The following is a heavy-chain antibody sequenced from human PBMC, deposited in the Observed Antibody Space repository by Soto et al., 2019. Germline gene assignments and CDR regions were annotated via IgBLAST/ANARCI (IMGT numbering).Heavy chain of an antibody. D-gene: IGHD1-26*01. V-gene: IGHV3-23*01. CDR3: AKDFSPSWELHDY. CDR1: GFTFSSYA. J-gene: IGHJ4*02. Sequence: EVQLLESGGGLVQPGGSLRLSCAASGFTFSSYAMSWVRQAPGKGLEWVSAISGSGGSTYYADSVKGRLTISRDNSKNTLYLQMNSLRAEDTAVYYCAKDFSPSWELHDYWGQGTLVTVSS. CDR2: ISGSGGST.